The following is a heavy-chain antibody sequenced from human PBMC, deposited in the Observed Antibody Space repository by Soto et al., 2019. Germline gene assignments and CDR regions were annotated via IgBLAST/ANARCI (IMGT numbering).Heavy chain of an antibody. CDR3: ARGGRLALIWFGATNYGMDV. Sequence: SVKVSCKASGGTFSSYAISWVRQAPGQGLEWMGGIIPIFGTANYAQKFQGRVTITADKSTSTAYMELSSLRSEDTAVYYCARGGRLALIWFGATNYGMDVWGQGNTVTVSS. CDR2: IIPIFGTA. J-gene: IGHJ6*02. CDR1: GGTFSSYA. D-gene: IGHD3-10*01. V-gene: IGHV1-69*06.